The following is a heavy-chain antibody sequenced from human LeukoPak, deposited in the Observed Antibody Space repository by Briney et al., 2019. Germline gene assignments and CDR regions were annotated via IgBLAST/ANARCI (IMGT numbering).Heavy chain of an antibody. Sequence: PSETLSLTCSVSNSSISTYYWSWIRQSPGKGLEWIGYIYHGGTTSYNPSLKRRVTISVDSPKNQFFLRLTSLTAADTALYYCARHGGTLDYFDSWGPGSLVIVSS. J-gene: IGHJ4*02. CDR1: NSSISTYY. CDR2: IYHGGTT. CDR3: ARHGGTLDYFDS. D-gene: IGHD1-26*01. V-gene: IGHV4-59*08.